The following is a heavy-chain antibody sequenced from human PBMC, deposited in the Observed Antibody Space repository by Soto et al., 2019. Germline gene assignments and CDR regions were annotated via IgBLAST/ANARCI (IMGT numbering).Heavy chain of an antibody. CDR1: GFTFSSYG. CDR2: IWYDGSNK. D-gene: IGHD2-15*01. CDR3: ARDSGYCSGGSCYSDEYFQH. Sequence: GGSLRLSCAASGFTFSSYGMHWVRQAPGKGLEWVAVIWYDGSNKYYADSVKGRFTISRDNSKNTLYLQMNSLRAEDTAVYYCARDSGYCSGGSCYSDEYFQHWGQGTLVTVSS. V-gene: IGHV3-33*01. J-gene: IGHJ1*01.